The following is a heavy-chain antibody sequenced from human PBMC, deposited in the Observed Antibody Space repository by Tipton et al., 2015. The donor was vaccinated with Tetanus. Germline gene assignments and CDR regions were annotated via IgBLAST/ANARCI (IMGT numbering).Heavy chain of an antibody. D-gene: IGHD6-19*01. CDR2: INPSGGA. Sequence: TLSLTCAVSGASISSSDWWSWIRQPPGEGLEWIGEINPSGGASYNPSLKSRVTISVDTSKNQFSLKLTSVTAADTAVYYCARPVKQWLVPVDSWGQGTLVTVSS. V-gene: IGHV4-4*02. CDR1: GASISSSDW. CDR3: ARPVKQWLVPVDS. J-gene: IGHJ4*02.